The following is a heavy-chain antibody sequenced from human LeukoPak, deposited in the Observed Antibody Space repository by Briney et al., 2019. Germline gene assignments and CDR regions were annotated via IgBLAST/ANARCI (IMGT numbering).Heavy chain of an antibody. J-gene: IGHJ4*02. CDR3: ARHWRVWYSIDY. V-gene: IGHV5-51*01. Sequence: RGESLKISCKGSGYRFTSYWIGWVRQMPGKGLEWMAIIYPDDSNSRYSPSFQGQVTISADKSISTAYLQWSSLKASDSAMYYCARHWRVWYSIDYWGQGTLVTVSS. CDR2: IYPDDSNS. CDR1: GYRFTSYW. D-gene: IGHD6-19*01.